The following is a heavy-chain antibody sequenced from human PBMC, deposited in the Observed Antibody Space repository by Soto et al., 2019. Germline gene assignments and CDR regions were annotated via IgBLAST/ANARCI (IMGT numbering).Heavy chain of an antibody. CDR1: GYTFVDYG. J-gene: IGHJ4*02. CDR2: MRAYYGST. Sequence: QVQLVQSGAEVKKPGASVKVSCKASGYTFVDYGITWVRQAPGQGRDWMGWMRAYYGSTDYAQRFQGRLTLTRDTSTRPAYMELRSLRPDDTAVYYCTREVELQRVIANGYWGQGTLVSVSS. D-gene: IGHD3-16*02. CDR3: TREVELQRVIANGY. V-gene: IGHV1-18*01.